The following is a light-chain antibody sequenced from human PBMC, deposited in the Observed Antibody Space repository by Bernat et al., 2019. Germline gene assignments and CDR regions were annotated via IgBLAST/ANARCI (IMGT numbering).Light chain of an antibody. V-gene: IGLV2-11*01. J-gene: IGLJ1*01. CDR1: SSDVGGYKY. CDR3: CSYAGSYTYV. CDR2: DVS. Sequence: QSALTQPRSVSGSPGQSVTISCTGTSSDVGGYKYVSWYQQHPGKAPKLMIYDVSKRPSGVPDRFSGSKSGNTASLTISGLQAEDEADYYCCSYAGSYTYVFATVTKVTVL.